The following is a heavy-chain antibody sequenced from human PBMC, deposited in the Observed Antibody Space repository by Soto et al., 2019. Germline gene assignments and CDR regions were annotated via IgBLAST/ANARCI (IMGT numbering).Heavy chain of an antibody. J-gene: IGHJ6*02. CDR1: GFTFSSYG. CDR2: ISYGGIDK. CDR3: AKGSYGGKYGMDV. Sequence: GGSLRLSCAASGFTFSSYGMHWVRQAPGKGLEWVAVISYGGIDKYYGSSVKGRFTTSRDSSKNTLYLQMDSLSSEDTAVYYCAKGSYGGKYGMDVWGQGTTVTVSS. V-gene: IGHV3-30*18. D-gene: IGHD4-17*01.